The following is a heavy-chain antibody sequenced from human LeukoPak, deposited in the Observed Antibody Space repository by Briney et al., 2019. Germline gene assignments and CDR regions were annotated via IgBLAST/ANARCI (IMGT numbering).Heavy chain of an antibody. J-gene: IGHJ3*02. CDR1: GGSISSYY. Sequence: SETLSLTCTVSGGSISSYYWSWIRQPPGKGLEWIGYIYYSGSTNYNPSLKSRVTISVDTSKNQFSLKLSSVTAADTAVYYCAREIVGDAFDIWGQGTIVTVSS. CDR3: AREIVGDAFDI. V-gene: IGHV4-59*08. CDR2: IYYSGST. D-gene: IGHD5-12*01.